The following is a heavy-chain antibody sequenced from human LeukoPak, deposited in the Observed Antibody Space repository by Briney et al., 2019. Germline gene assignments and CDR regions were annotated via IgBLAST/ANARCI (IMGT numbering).Heavy chain of an antibody. Sequence: SPTLSLTCAISGDSVSSNSAAWNWIRQSPSGGLQWLGRTYYRSKWYNDYAVSVQSRITINPDISKNQFSLQLNSVTPEGTAVYYCARDLDGFEYWGQGTLVTVSS. CDR3: ARDLDGFEY. CDR2: TYYRSKWYN. CDR1: GDSVSSNSAA. V-gene: IGHV6-1*01. J-gene: IGHJ4*02.